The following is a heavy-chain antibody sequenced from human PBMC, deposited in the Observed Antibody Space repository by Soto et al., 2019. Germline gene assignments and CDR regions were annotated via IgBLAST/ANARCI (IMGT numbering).Heavy chain of an antibody. CDR1: GFSLTSSGAG. V-gene: IGHV2-5*01. CDR3: AHSPFYDSSGYPSY. CDR2: IYWNDDK. Sequence: SGPTLVHPTQTLTLTCSFSGFSLTSSGAGVAWIRQPPGKALEWLALIYWNDDKRYTPSLKSRLTITKDTSRNQVVLTMTNMDPVDTATYFCAHSPFYDSSGYPSYWGQGTLVTVSS. J-gene: IGHJ4*02. D-gene: IGHD3-22*01.